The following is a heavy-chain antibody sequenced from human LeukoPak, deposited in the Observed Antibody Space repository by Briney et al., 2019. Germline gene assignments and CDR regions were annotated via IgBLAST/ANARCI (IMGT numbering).Heavy chain of an antibody. J-gene: IGHJ5*02. Sequence: SETLSLTCVVSGYSISSGYYWGWIRQPPGKGLEWIGSIYHSGSTYYNPSLKSRVTISVDTSKNQFSLKLSSVTAADTAVYYCARASNPDYYGSGTDNWFDPWGQGTLVTVSS. CDR3: ARASNPDYYGSGTDNWFDP. CDR2: IYHSGST. V-gene: IGHV4-38-2*01. D-gene: IGHD3-10*01. CDR1: GYSISSGYY.